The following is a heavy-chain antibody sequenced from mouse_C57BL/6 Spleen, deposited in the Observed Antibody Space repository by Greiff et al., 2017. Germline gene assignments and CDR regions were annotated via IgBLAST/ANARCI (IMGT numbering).Heavy chain of an antibody. V-gene: IGHV1-5*01. J-gene: IGHJ1*03. D-gene: IGHD1-1*01. CDR2: IYPGNSDT. Sequence: EVKLQQSGTVLARPGASVKMSCKTSGYTFTSYWMHWVKQRPGKGLEWIGAIYPGNSDTSYNQKFKGKAKLTAVTSASTAYMELSSLTNDDSSVYYCTRCDTTVVRYFDVWGTGTTVTVSS. CDR3: TRCDTTVVRYFDV. CDR1: GYTFTSYW.